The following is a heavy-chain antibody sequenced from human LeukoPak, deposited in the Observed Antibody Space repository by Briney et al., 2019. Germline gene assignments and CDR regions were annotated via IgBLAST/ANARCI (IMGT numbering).Heavy chain of an antibody. CDR1: GFTFSSYG. CDR2: IRYDGSNK. V-gene: IGHV3-30*02. Sequence: QAGGSLRLSCVASGFTFSSYGMHWVRQAPGRGLEWVAFIRYDGSNKYYVDSVKGRFTISKDNSKNTLYLQMNSLRAEDTAVYYCAKDLHPRFFATDGDAFDIWGQGTMVTVSS. J-gene: IGHJ3*02. CDR3: AKDLHPRFFATDGDAFDI. D-gene: IGHD3-3*01.